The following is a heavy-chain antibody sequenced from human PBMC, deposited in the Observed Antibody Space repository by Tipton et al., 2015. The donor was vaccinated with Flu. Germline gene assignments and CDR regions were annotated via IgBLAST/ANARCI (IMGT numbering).Heavy chain of an antibody. CDR1: GYNFNNYW. CDR2: IYPGDSDV. J-gene: IGHJ4*02. V-gene: IGHV5-51*03. D-gene: IGHD1-26*01. CDR3: ARPPRSGSYYSDFDN. Sequence: QLVQSGAAVKKPGESLKISCEGSGYNFNNYWIAWVRQMPGKGLEWMGIIYPGDSDVRYSPSFQGQVTISADKSISTAYLQWSSLKASDSAMYYCARPPRSGSYYSDFDNWGQGTLVTVSS.